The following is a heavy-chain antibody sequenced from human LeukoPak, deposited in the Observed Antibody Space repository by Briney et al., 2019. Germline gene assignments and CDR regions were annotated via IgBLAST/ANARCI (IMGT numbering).Heavy chain of an antibody. D-gene: IGHD5-24*01. CDR3: ASSPDRDGYQPSYFDY. Sequence: SDTLSLTCSVYGGPFSAYYWSWLRQPPGKGREWMGEINHSGSTNYNTSLKSRVTISVDTSQNQCSLKLSSVTAADTAVYYCASSPDRDGYQPSYFDYWGQGTLVTVSA. V-gene: IGHV4-34*01. CDR1: GGPFSAYY. CDR2: INHSGST. J-gene: IGHJ4*02.